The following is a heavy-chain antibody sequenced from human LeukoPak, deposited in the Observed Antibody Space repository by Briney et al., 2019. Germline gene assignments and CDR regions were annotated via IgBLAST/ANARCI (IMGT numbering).Heavy chain of an antibody. CDR3: AKHLAPSSGHLTLDY. V-gene: IGHV4-59*08. D-gene: IGHD3-22*01. J-gene: IGHJ4*02. Sequence: PSETLSLTCTVSGGSISPYYWSWIRQPPGKGPEWIGHIYYTGSTDYNPSLKSRVTILADTSRNQFSLRLSSVTAADTAVYYCAKHLAPSSGHLTLDYWGQGALVTVSS. CDR1: GGSISPYY. CDR2: IYYTGST.